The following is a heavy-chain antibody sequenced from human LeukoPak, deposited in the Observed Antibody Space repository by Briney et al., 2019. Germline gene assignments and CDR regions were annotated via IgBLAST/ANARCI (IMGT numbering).Heavy chain of an antibody. CDR2: FDPEDGET. Sequence: ASVKVSCKVSGYTLTELSMHWVRQAPGKGLEWMGGFDPEDGETIYAQKFQGRVTMTRDTSISTAYMELSRLRSDDTAVYYCARDSLKAAAQEGGFDYWGQGTLVTVSS. CDR3: ARDSLKAAAQEGGFDY. CDR1: GYTLTELS. D-gene: IGHD6-13*01. J-gene: IGHJ4*02. V-gene: IGHV1-24*01.